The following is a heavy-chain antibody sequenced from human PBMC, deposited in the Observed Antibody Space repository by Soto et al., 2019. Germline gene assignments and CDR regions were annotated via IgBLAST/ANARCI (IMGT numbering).Heavy chain of an antibody. Sequence: GASVKVSCKASGYAFTSYAMHWVRQAPGQRLEWMGWINAGNGNTKYSQKFQGRVTITRDTSASTAYMELSSLRSEDTAVYYCARDEQWLVPDFDYWGQGTLVTVYS. CDR1: GYAFTSYA. CDR2: INAGNGNT. J-gene: IGHJ4*02. V-gene: IGHV1-3*01. CDR3: ARDEQWLVPDFDY. D-gene: IGHD6-19*01.